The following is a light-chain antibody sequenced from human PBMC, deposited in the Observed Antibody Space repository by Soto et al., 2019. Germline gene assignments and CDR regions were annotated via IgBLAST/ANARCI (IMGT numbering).Light chain of an antibody. CDR3: QQYGSSCT. CDR2: DAS. J-gene: IGKJ1*01. V-gene: IGKV3-20*01. Sequence: EIVLTQSPGTLSLSPGARATLSCRASQSVSSNYLARYQHKPGQAPRLLIYDASSRATGIPDRFSGSGSGTDFTLTISRLEPEDFAVYYCQQYGSSCTFGQGTKVEIK. CDR1: QSVSSNY.